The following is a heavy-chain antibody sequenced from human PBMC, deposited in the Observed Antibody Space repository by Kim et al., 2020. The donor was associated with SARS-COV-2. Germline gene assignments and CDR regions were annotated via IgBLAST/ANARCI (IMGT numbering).Heavy chain of an antibody. CDR1: GFSLSTSGVG. Sequence: SGPTLVNPTQTLTLTCTFSGFSLSTSGVGVGWIRQPPGKALEWLALIYWDDDKRYSPSLESRLTITKDTSKNHVVLTMTNMDPVDTATYYCAHRLHTNDSLYYFDYWGQGTLVTVSS. J-gene: IGHJ4*02. V-gene: IGHV2-5*02. CDR3: AHRLHTNDSLYYFDY. CDR2: IYWDDDK. D-gene: IGHD2-8*01.